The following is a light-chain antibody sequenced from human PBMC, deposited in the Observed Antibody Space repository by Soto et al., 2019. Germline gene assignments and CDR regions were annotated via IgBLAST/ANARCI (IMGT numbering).Light chain of an antibody. Sequence: QSVLTQPASVSGSPGQSITISCTGTSSDVGGYDYVSWYQQHPGKAPKLMIYEVSNRPSGVSDRFSGSKSDNTASLTISGLQAEDEADYYCSSYTSGSTPVVFGGGTQLTVL. V-gene: IGLV2-14*01. CDR2: EVS. CDR3: SSYTSGSTPVV. J-gene: IGLJ2*01. CDR1: SSDVGGYDY.